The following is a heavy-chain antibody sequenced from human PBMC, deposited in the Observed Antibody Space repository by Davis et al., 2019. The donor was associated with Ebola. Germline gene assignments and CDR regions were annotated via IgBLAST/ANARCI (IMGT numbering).Heavy chain of an antibody. CDR1: GFTFSGSA. D-gene: IGHD3-22*01. V-gene: IGHV3-73*01. J-gene: IGHJ6*02. Sequence: GGSLRLSCAASGFTFSGSAMHWVRQASGKGLEWVGRIRSKANSYATAYAASVKGRFTISRDDSKNTAYLQMNSLRAEDTAVYYCARVGGYYYDSSGYSYHYYYYGMDVWGQGTTVTVSS. CDR3: ARVGGYYYDSSGYSYHYYYYGMDV. CDR2: IRSKANSYAT.